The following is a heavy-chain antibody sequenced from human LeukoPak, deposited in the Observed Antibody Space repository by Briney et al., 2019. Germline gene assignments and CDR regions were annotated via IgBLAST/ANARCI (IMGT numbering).Heavy chain of an antibody. V-gene: IGHV1-69*13. Sequence: SVKVSCKASGGTFSSYAISWVRQAPGQGLEWMGGIIPIFGTANYAQKFQGRVTITADESTSTAYMELNSLRSEDTAVYYCATFRAHNYDFWSGYLDYWGQGTLVTVSS. CDR1: GGTFSSYA. CDR2: IIPIFGTA. CDR3: ATFRAHNYDFWSGYLDY. J-gene: IGHJ4*02. D-gene: IGHD3-3*01.